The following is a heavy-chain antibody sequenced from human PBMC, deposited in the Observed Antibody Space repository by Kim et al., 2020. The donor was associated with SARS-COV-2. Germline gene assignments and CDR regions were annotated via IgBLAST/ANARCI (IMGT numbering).Heavy chain of an antibody. J-gene: IGHJ6*02. CDR3: SRDSQPYCGGACWAGGDV. CDR1: GFNFGDYV. V-gene: IGHV3-49*04. CDR2: IRTKAKGGTT. D-gene: IGHD2-21*02. Sequence: GGSLRLSCTTSGFNFGDYVVSWVRQAPGKGLEWIGFIRTKAKGGTTETAASVKDRFTISRDESKSIAYMQMNSLKIEDTAIYYCSRDSQPYCGGACWAGGDVWGQGTTVTVSS.